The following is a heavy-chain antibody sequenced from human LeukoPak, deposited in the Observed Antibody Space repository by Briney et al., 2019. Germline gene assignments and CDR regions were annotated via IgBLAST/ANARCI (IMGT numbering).Heavy chain of an antibody. CDR2: IYPGDSDT. CDR3: ARSYCSSTSCSPNFDC. V-gene: IGHV5-51*01. Sequence: GESLKISCKGSGYSFTSYWIGWVRQMPGKGLEWVGIIYPGDSDTRYSPSFQGQITISADKSISTACLQWSSLKASDTAMYYCARSYCSSTSCSPNFDCWGQGTLVTVSS. D-gene: IGHD2-2*01. CDR1: GYSFTSYW. J-gene: IGHJ4*02.